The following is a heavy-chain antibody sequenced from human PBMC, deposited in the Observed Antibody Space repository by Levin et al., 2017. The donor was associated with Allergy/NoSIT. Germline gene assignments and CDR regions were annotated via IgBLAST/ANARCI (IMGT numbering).Heavy chain of an antibody. Sequence: SETLSLTCAVYGGSFSGYYWSWIRQPPGKGLEWIGEINHSGSTNYNPSLKSRVTISVDTSKNQFSLKLSSVTAADTAVYYCARAKFRAPDLAYCGGDCYPFDYWGQGTLVTVSS. J-gene: IGHJ4*02. D-gene: IGHD2-21*02. CDR3: ARAKFRAPDLAYCGGDCYPFDY. CDR2: INHSGST. V-gene: IGHV4-34*01. CDR1: GGSFSGYY.